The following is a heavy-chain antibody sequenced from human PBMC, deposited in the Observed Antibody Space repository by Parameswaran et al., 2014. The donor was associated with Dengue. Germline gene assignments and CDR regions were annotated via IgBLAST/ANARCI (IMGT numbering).Heavy chain of an antibody. D-gene: IGHD2-2*01. V-gene: IGHV3-30*18. Sequence: WIRQPPGKGLEWVAVISYDGSNKYYADSVKGRFTISRDNSKNTLYLQMNSLRAEDTAVYYCAKVIGGSSTSWDYYYYYGMDVWGQGTTVTVSS. J-gene: IGHJ6*02. CDR3: AKVIGGSSTSWDYYYYYGMDV. CDR2: ISYDGSNK.